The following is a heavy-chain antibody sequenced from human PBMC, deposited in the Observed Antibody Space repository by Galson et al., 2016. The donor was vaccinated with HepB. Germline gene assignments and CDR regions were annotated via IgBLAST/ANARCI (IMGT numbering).Heavy chain of an antibody. V-gene: IGHV4-38-2*02. D-gene: IGHD2-21*02. J-gene: IGHJ5*02. Sequence: SETLSLTCTVSGYSISSGYYWGWIRQPPGQGLEWIGSIYHSGSTYYNPSLKSRVTISVDTSKNQFSLKLSSVTAADTAVFYCARDPEPYCGGDCYPDNWFDPWGQGTLVTVSS. CDR2: IYHSGST. CDR1: GYSISSGYY. CDR3: ARDPEPYCGGDCYPDNWFDP.